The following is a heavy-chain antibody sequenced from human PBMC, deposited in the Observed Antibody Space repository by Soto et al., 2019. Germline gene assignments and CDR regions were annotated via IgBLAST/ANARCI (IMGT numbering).Heavy chain of an antibody. CDR1: GFTFSSYS. CDR3: ARERIFGVVIQSFYFDY. Sequence: EVQLVESGGGLVKPGGSLRLSCAASGFTFSSYSMNWVRQAPGKGLEWVSSISSSSSYIYYADSVKGRFTISRDNAKNSQYRQMNSLRAEDTAVYYCARERIFGVVIQSFYFDYWGQGTLVTVSS. D-gene: IGHD3-3*01. CDR2: ISSSSSYI. V-gene: IGHV3-21*01. J-gene: IGHJ4*02.